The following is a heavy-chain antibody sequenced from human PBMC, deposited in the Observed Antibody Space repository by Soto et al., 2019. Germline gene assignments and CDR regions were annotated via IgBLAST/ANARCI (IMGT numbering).Heavy chain of an antibody. CDR2: IYWDDDK. J-gene: IGHJ4*02. Sequence: QITLKESGPTLVKPTQTLTLACTFSGFSLSTSGVGVGWIRQPPGKALEWLALIYWDDDKRYSPSLKSRLTIPKDTSKNQVVLTMTNMAPVDTATYYCAHKGAGSRRFKYWGQGTLVTVSS. V-gene: IGHV2-5*02. CDR1: GFSLSTSGVG. D-gene: IGHD6-19*01. CDR3: AHKGAGSRRFKY.